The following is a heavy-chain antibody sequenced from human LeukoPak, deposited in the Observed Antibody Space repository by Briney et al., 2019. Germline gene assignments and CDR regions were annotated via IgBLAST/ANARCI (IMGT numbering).Heavy chain of an antibody. D-gene: IGHD1-26*01. CDR2: IYHSGST. CDR1: GGSISSGGYY. J-gene: IGHJ4*02. V-gene: IGHV4-30-2*01. CDR3: ARGSREAGHYFDY. Sequence: SETLSLTCTVSGGSISSGGYYWSWIRQPPGKGLEWIGYIYHSGSTYYNPSLKSRVTISVDRSKNQFSLKLSSVTAADTAVYYCARGSREAGHYFDYWGQGTLVTVSS.